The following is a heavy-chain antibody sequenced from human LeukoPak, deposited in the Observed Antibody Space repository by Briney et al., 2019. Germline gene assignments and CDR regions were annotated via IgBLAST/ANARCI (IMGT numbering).Heavy chain of an antibody. CDR2: IFNSGDT. Sequence: SETLSLTCTVSGGSITTGGFYWNWIRQHPEKGLEYLGYIFNSGDTYYNPSLGGRLTLSVDTSKNQFSLKLTSVTAADTAVYFCARGGDYDDLTGYTLSSFDVWGHGTRVTVSS. V-gene: IGHV4-31*03. J-gene: IGHJ3*01. D-gene: IGHD3-9*01. CDR3: ARGGDYDDLTGYTLSSFDV. CDR1: GGSITTGGFY.